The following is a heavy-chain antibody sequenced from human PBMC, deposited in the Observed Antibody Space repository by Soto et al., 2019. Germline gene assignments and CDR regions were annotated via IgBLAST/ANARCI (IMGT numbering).Heavy chain of an antibody. Sequence: GGSLRLSCAASGFLFTSYSLHWVRQLPGKGLEWVAAISSDASNIAYADSAKGRFTVSRDNSRNTLSLHMDGLRVEDTAVYFCARDLYATVTGILDSWGQGTLVTVSS. J-gene: IGHJ4*02. D-gene: IGHD2-21*02. CDR3: ARDLYATVTGILDS. CDR1: GFLFTSYS. CDR2: ISSDASNI. V-gene: IGHV3-30*04.